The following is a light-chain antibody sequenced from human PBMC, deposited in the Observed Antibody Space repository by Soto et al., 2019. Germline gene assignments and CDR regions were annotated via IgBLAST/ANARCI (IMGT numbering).Light chain of an antibody. CDR2: GNS. CDR1: SSNIGAGYD. CDR3: QSYDSSLRGVV. J-gene: IGLJ2*01. V-gene: IGLV1-40*01. Sequence: QSVLTQPPSVYGAPGQRVTISCTGSSSNIGAGYDVHWYQQLPGTAPKLLMYGNSNRPSGVPDRFSGSKSGTSASLAITGLQAEDEADYYCQSYDSSLRGVVFGGGTKLTVL.